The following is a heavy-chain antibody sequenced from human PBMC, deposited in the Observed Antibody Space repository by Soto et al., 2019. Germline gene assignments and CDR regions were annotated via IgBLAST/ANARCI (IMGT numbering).Heavy chain of an antibody. V-gene: IGHV4-31*03. CDR2: IYYSGST. CDR3: ARDKVKGDYYHSSGYFDY. CDR1: GGSISSGGYY. D-gene: IGHD3-22*01. Sequence: SETLSLTCTVSGGSISSGGYYWSWIRQHPGKGLEWIGYIYYSGSTYYNPSLKSRVTISVDTSKNQFSLKLSSVTAADTAVYYCARDKVKGDYYHSSGYFDYWGQGTLVTVSS. J-gene: IGHJ4*02.